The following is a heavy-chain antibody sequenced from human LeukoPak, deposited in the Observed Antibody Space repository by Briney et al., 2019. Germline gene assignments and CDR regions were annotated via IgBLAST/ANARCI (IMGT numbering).Heavy chain of an antibody. CDR3: ARAVSGSYGHFQH. V-gene: IGHV4-59*01. CDR1: GGSISSYY. Sequence: SETLSLTCTVSGGSISSYYWNWIRQPPGKGLEWIGYIYYSGSTNYNPSLKSRVTISVDTSKNQFSLKLSSVTAADTAVYYCARAVSGSYGHFQHWGQGTLVTVSS. J-gene: IGHJ1*01. CDR2: IYYSGST. D-gene: IGHD1-26*01.